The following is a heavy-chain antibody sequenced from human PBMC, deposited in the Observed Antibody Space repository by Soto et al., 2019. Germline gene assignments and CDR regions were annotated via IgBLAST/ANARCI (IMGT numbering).Heavy chain of an antibody. CDR1: GFTFSSYA. J-gene: IGHJ4*02. D-gene: IGHD3-10*01. CDR2: ISGSGGST. CDR3: AKVRNYYGSGLVDY. Sequence: EVQLLESGGGLVQPGGSLRLSCAASGFTFSSYAMSWVRQAPGKGLEWVSAISGSGGSTYYADSVKGRFSISRDNSKNTLYLQMNSLRAEDTAVYYCAKVRNYYGSGLVDYWGQGTLVTVSS. V-gene: IGHV3-23*01.